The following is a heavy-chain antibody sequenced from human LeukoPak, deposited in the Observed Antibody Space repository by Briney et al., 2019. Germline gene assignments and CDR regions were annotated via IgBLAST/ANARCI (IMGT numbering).Heavy chain of an antibody. J-gene: IGHJ4*02. CDR1: AFTSSTYW. Sequence: PGGSLRLSCAASAFTSSTYWMTRVRQAPGKGLEWVANIKQDGSEKYYVDSVKGRFTISRDNAKNSLYLQMNSLRAEDTAVYYCASGSGWIFDYWGQVTLVTVSS. D-gene: IGHD6-19*01. CDR3: ASGSGWIFDY. V-gene: IGHV3-7*02. CDR2: IKQDGSEK.